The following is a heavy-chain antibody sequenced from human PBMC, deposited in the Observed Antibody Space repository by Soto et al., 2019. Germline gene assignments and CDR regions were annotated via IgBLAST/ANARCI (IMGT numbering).Heavy chain of an antibody. CDR1: GFTFSSYS. Sequence: EVQLVESGGGLVKPGGSLRLSCAASGFTFSSYSMNWVRQAPGKGLEWVTSISSSSSYIYYADSVKGRFTISRDNAKNSLYLQTNCLRAEATAVYYCARAGWGASRTGDYWGQGSLVTVGS. CDR2: ISSSSSYI. CDR3: ARAGWGASRTGDY. D-gene: IGHD3-16*01. V-gene: IGHV3-21*01. J-gene: IGHJ4*02.